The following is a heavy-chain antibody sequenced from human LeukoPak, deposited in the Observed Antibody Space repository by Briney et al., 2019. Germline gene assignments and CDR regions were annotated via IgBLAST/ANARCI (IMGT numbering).Heavy chain of an antibody. Sequence: GGSLRLSCAASGFSFSDYYMSWIRQAPGKGLEWVSYISSSAATTHYADSVRGRFTISRDNSKNSLFLQMNSLRAEDTAVYYCARYMAQDLVVVPAGGSPDYYFYGMDVWGQGTPVTVS. CDR1: GFSFSDYY. D-gene: IGHD2-2*01. CDR3: ARYMAQDLVVVPAGGSPDYYFYGMDV. CDR2: ISSSAATT. V-gene: IGHV3-11*01. J-gene: IGHJ6*02.